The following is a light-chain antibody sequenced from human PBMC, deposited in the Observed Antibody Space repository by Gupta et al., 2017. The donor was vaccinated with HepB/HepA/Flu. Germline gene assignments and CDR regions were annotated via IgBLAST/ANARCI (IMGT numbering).Light chain of an antibody. J-gene: IGKJ3*01. Sequence: EIVLTQSPGTLSLSPGERATLSCRASQSVSSNYLAWYQQKPGQAPRLLIYGASTRATGIPDRLSGSGPGTDFTLTISRLEPEDFAVYYCQQYGSSPFTFGPGTKVDIK. V-gene: IGKV3-20*01. CDR1: QSVSSNY. CDR2: GAS. CDR3: QQYGSSPFT.